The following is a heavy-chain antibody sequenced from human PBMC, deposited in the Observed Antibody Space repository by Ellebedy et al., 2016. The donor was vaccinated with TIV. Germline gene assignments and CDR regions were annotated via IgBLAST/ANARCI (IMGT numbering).Heavy chain of an antibody. CDR2: IGSTITTI. V-gene: IGHV3-48*04. CDR1: GFTFSSYS. Sequence: PGGSLRLSCAASGFTFSSYSMNWIRQAPGKGLEWVSYIGSTITTIYYADSVKGRFTISRDNAKNSRYLQMNSLRAEDTAVYYCARGGGLRLSHSFDIWGQGTMGTVSS. J-gene: IGHJ3*02. CDR3: ARGGGLRLSHSFDI. D-gene: IGHD3-16*01.